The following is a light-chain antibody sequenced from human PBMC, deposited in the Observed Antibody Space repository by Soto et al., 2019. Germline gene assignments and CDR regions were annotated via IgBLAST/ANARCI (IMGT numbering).Light chain of an antibody. Sequence: EIVLTQSPGTLSLSPGERATLSCRASQSVSNYLAWYQRKPGQAPRLLIYGASSRATGIPDRLSGSGSGTDFTLTISRLEPEDFAVYYCHQYGGSPQTFGQGTKV. CDR2: GAS. CDR1: QSVSNY. V-gene: IGKV3-20*01. J-gene: IGKJ1*01. CDR3: HQYGGSPQT.